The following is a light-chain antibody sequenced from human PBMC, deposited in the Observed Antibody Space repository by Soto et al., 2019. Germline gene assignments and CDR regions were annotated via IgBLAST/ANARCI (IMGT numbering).Light chain of an antibody. J-gene: IGKJ4*01. V-gene: IGKV3-15*01. CDR3: QEYMNWPRLT. CDR2: DTS. CDR1: QSVRRD. Sequence: EIAMTQSPATLSVSPGERATLSCRTSQSVRRDLAWYQQKTGQPPRLLIYDTSTRATGVPARFSGSGSGTEFTLTISSLQSEDFAVYYCQEYMNWPRLTFGGGTKV.